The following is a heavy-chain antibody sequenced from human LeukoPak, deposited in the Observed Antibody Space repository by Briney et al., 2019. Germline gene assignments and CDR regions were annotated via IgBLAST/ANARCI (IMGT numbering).Heavy chain of an antibody. J-gene: IGHJ4*02. V-gene: IGHV4-34*01. D-gene: IGHD3-3*01. Sequence: PSETQSLTCAVYGGSFSGYYWSWIRQPPGKGLEWIGEINHSGSTNYNPSLKSRVTISVDTSKNQFSLKLSSVTAADTAVYYCARGTRYYDFWSGYLVYWGQGTLVTVSS. CDR1: GGSFSGYY. CDR3: ARGTRYYDFWSGYLVY. CDR2: INHSGST.